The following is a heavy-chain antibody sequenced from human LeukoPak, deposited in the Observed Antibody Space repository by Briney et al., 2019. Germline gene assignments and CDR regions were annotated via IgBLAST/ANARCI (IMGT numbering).Heavy chain of an antibody. D-gene: IGHD5-12*01. V-gene: IGHV4-34*01. CDR1: GGSFSGYY. CDR2: INHSGST. J-gene: IGHJ6*03. CDR3: ARHAKVATIIDSYYYYYMDV. Sequence: SETLSLTCAVYGGSFSGYYWSWIRQPPGKGLEWIGEINHSGSTNYNPSLKSRVTISVDTSKNQFSLKLSSVTAADTAVYYCARHAKVATIIDSYYYYYMDVWGKATTVTISS.